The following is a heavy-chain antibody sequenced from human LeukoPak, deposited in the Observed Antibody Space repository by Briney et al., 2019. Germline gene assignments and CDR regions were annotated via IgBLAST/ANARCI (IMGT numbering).Heavy chain of an antibody. J-gene: IGHJ4*02. Sequence: ASVKVSCKVAGYTLTELSMHWVRQAPGKGLEWMGGFDPEDGETIYAQKFQGRVTMTEDTSTDTAYMELSSLRSEDTAVYYCATDKLGSGGWYGKFGYWGQGTLVTVSS. CDR2: FDPEDGET. CDR1: GYTLTELS. V-gene: IGHV1-24*01. CDR3: ATDKLGSGGWYGKFGY. D-gene: IGHD6-19*01.